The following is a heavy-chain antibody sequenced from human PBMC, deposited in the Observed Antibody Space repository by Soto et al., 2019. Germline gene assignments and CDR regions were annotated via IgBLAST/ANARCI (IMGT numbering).Heavy chain of an antibody. D-gene: IGHD1-20*01. CDR3: AKIGRITGTTTGFDP. Sequence: GGSLRLSCAASGFTFSSYGMHWVRQAPGKGLEWVAVISYDGSNKYYADSVKGRFTISRDNSKNTLYLQMNSLRAEDTAVYYCAKIGRITGTTTGFDPWGQGTLVTGSA. CDR2: ISYDGSNK. CDR1: GFTFSSYG. J-gene: IGHJ5*02. V-gene: IGHV3-30*18.